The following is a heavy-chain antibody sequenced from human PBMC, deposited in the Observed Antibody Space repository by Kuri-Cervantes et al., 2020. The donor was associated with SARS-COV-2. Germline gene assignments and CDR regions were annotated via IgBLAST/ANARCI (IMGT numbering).Heavy chain of an antibody. J-gene: IGHJ6*03. CDR2: IIPIFGTA. CDR1: GGTFSSYA. V-gene: IGHV1-69*05. Sequence: SVKVSCKASGGTFSSYAISWVRQAPGQGLEWMGGIIPIFGTANYAQKFQGRVTITTDESTSTVFMQLSSLRSEDTALYYCARDSLSRRKSSDYMDVWGKGTTVTVSS. CDR3: ARDSLSRRKSSDYMDV.